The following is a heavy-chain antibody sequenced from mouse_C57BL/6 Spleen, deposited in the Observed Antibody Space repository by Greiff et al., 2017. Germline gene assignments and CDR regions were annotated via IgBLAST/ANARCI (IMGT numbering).Heavy chain of an antibody. Sequence: EVKLVESGAELVRPGASVKLSCTASGFNIKDDYMHWVKQRPEQGLEWIGWIDPENGDTEYASKFQGKATITADTSSNTAYLQLSSLTSEDTAVYYCTEDSNYAWFAYWGQGTLVTVSA. CDR3: TEDSNYAWFAY. J-gene: IGHJ3*01. CDR2: IDPENGDT. D-gene: IGHD2-5*01. V-gene: IGHV14-4*01. CDR1: GFNIKDDY.